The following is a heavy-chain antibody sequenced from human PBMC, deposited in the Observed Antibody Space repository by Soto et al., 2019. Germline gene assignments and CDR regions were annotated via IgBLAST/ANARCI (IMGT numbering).Heavy chain of an antibody. V-gene: IGHV4-59*01. CDR1: GASMSEYF. J-gene: IGHJ4*02. Sequence: PSETLSLTCTVSGASMSEYFWSWVRQSPGKGLEWIGYIYYLGSTDYNPSLKSRVTISVDTSKRQFSLRLTSVTAADTAVYYCARDGYDGSGSPYPAFWGPGXQVTVPS. D-gene: IGHD3-10*01. CDR2: IYYLGST. CDR3: ARDGYDGSGSPYPAF.